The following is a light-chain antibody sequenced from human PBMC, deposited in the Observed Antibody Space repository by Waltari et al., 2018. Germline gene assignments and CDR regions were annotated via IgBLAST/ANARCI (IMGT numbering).Light chain of an antibody. CDR3: QQFHDYPQT. CDR2: DAS. CDR1: QAFNRA. J-gene: IGKJ1*01. Sequence: IHLTQSPSSLAASVGDRVTITCRASQAFNRALAWYQQRAGGPPRLLIFDASKLHTGVPSRFIGSASGADFTLTISTLQPEDFATYYCQQFHDYPQTFGQGTKVEI. V-gene: IGKV1D-13*01.